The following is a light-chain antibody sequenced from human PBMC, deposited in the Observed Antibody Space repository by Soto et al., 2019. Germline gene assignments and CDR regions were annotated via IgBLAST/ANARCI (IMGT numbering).Light chain of an antibody. CDR2: DAS. J-gene: IGKJ4*02. Sequence: DVQMTQSPSSLSASVGDSVTIPCRGSQNISSHLKGCQQKPAKAPQNLIYDASKFEPGVPSRLCGGGSWTQFTPTISSLQHHDVATSYYRQYDTCQRTFGGGTKVDIK. CDR1: QNISSH. CDR3: RQYDTCQRT. V-gene: IGKV1-5*01.